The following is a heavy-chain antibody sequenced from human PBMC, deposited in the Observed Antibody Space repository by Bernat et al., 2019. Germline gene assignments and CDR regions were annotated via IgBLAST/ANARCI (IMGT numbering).Heavy chain of an antibody. CDR2: ISASGGTT. CDR1: GFTFDSYG. D-gene: IGHD1-26*01. Sequence: EVQLLESGGGLVQPGGSLRLSCAASGFTFDSYGMSWVRQAPGKGPEWVSGISASGGTTYYADSGKGRFTVSRDNSKNTVYLQMNSLRAEDTAVYYRAKVQSRSGTRTYIDYWGQGTLVTVSS. J-gene: IGHJ4*02. CDR3: AKVQSRSGTRTYIDY. V-gene: IGHV3-23*01.